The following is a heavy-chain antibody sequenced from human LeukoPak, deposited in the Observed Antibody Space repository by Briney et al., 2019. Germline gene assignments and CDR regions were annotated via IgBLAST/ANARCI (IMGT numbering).Heavy chain of an antibody. D-gene: IGHD4-17*01. V-gene: IGHV4-39*01. CDR3: ASPFNVYGDYVGYFDY. CDR1: GASLNINSYY. Sequence: PSETLSLTCSVSGASLNINSYYWHWIRQPPGKGLEWIGSITYGGTTNYNPSLKRRSTISVDTSKKQFSLKVTSVTAADTAVYYCASPFNVYGDYVGYFDYWGQGILVSVSS. CDR2: ITYGGTT. J-gene: IGHJ4*02.